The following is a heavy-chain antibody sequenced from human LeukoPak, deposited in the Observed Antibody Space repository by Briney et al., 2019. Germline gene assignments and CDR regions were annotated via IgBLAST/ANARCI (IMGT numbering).Heavy chain of an antibody. CDR2: IYPGDSDT. D-gene: IGHD1-26*01. CDR1: GYSFSSYW. Sequence: GESLKISCKGSGYSFSSYWIGWVRQMPGKGLEWMGFIYPGDSDTRYSPSFQGQVTISADKSISTAYLQWSSLKASDTAMYYCARREGRRKLSDAFDIWGQGTMVTVSS. CDR3: ARREGRRKLSDAFDI. J-gene: IGHJ3*02. V-gene: IGHV5-51*01.